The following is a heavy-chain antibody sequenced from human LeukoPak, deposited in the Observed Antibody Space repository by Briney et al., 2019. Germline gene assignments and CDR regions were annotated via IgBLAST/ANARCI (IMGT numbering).Heavy chain of an antibody. D-gene: IGHD6-19*01. CDR2: INPNSGGT. J-gene: IGHJ4*02. V-gene: IGHV1-2*02. CDR1: GYTFTGYY. CDR3: ARDRDGIAVAGPGGDY. Sequence: ASVKVSCKASGYTFTGYYMHWVRQAPGQGLEWMGWINPNSGGTNYAQKFQGRVTVTRDTSISTAYMELSRLRSDDTAVYYCARDRDGIAVAGPGGDYWGQGTLVTVSS.